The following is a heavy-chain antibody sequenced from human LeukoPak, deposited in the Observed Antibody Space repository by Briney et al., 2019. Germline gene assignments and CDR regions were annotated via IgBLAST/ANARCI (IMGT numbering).Heavy chain of an antibody. J-gene: IGHJ3*02. V-gene: IGHV3-53*01. Sequence: GGSLRLSCEASGFTVSSTHMVWVRQAPGKGLGWVSVTYTGGNSYYAGSVQGRFIISRDISKNTLYLQMNNLRAEDSALYYCARGGRGSAAVVAPRSFGIWGQGTMVTVSS. D-gene: IGHD3-22*01. CDR3: ARGGRGSAAVVAPRSFGI. CDR1: GFTVSSTH. CDR2: TYTGGNS.